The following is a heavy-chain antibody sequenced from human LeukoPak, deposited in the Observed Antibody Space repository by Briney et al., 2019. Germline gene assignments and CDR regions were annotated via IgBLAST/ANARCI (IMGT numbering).Heavy chain of an antibody. CDR1: GFSFSSYA. CDR3: AKDHMIVVVLGAFDI. J-gene: IGHJ3*02. V-gene: IGHV3-23*01. CDR2: IIGSGGST. D-gene: IGHD3-22*01. Sequence: GGSLRLSCSASGFSFSSYAMSWFRQPPAKGLQWFSAIIGSGGSTYYADSVKGRFTISRDNSKNTLYLQMNSLRAEDTAVYYCAKDHMIVVVLGAFDIWGQGTMVTVSS.